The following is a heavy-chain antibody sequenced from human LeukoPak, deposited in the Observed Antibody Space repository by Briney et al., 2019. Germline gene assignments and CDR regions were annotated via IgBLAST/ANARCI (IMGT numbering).Heavy chain of an antibody. J-gene: IGHJ4*02. CDR2: TYHSGST. CDR3: ARDWRSGWYYFDY. Sequence: PSETLSLTCAVSGGSISSSNWWSWVRQPPGKGLEWIGETYHSGSTNYNPSLKSRVTISVDKSKNQFSLKLSSVTAADTAVYYCARDWRSGWYYFDYWGQGTLVTVSS. CDR1: GGSISSSNW. V-gene: IGHV4-4*02. D-gene: IGHD6-19*01.